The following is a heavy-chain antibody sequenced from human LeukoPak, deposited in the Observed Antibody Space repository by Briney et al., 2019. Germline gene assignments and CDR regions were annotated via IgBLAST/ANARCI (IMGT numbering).Heavy chain of an antibody. D-gene: IGHD4/OR15-4a*01. V-gene: IGHV3-48*01. CDR3: ARDLRAPTRYFDL. Sequence: GGSLRLSCTSSGFPFSSRWMHWVRQAPGKGLEWISYIDTTSAPIYYADSVKGRFSISRDNAKNSLYLQMNSLRAEDTAIYYCARDLRAPTRYFDLWGRGTLVTVSS. J-gene: IGHJ2*01. CDR1: GFPFSSRW. CDR2: IDTTSAPI.